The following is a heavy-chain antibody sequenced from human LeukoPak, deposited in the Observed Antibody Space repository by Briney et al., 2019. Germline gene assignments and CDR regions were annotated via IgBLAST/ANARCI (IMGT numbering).Heavy chain of an antibody. CDR2: INAGNGNT. CDR3: ARARYEARIWPKSRYDYYHYMDV. V-gene: IGHV1-3*03. D-gene: IGHD3-3*01. CDR1: GYTFTSYT. Sequence: ASVKVSCKASGYTFTSYTIHSVCQAPGQRLEWMGWINAGNGNTKYSQEFQDRVTISRDTSASIAYMELSSLRSEDMAVYYCARARYEARIWPKSRYDYYHYMDVWSKGTTVTVSS. J-gene: IGHJ6*03.